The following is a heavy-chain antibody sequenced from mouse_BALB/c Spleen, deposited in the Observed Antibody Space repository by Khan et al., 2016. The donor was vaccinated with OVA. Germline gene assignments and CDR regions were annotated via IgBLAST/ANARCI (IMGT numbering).Heavy chain of an antibody. Sequence: EVELVESGGDLVKPGGSLKLSFAASGFTFSTYGMSWVRQAPDKGLEWVATVSTGGGYTYYPDSVKGRFTISRDNAKNTRYLQMSGLRSEDTAMFYCTRLAYYYDSEGFAYWGQGTLVTVSA. J-gene: IGHJ3*01. CDR3: TRLAYYYDSEGFAY. CDR2: VSTGGGYT. D-gene: IGHD1-1*01. V-gene: IGHV5-6*01. CDR1: GFTFSTYG.